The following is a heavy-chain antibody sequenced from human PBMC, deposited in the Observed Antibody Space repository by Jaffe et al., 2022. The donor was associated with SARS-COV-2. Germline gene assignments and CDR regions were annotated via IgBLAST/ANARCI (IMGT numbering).Heavy chain of an antibody. J-gene: IGHJ5*02. CDR1: GFTFSSYW. Sequence: EVQLVESGGGLVQPGGSLRLSCAASGFTFSSYWMSWVRQAPGKGLEWVANIKQDGSAKYYVDSVKGRFTISRDNAKNSLYLQMNSLRAEDTAVYYCARHYCSGGSCLFDPWGQGTLVTVSS. CDR2: IKQDGSAK. CDR3: ARHYCSGGSCLFDP. V-gene: IGHV3-7*01. D-gene: IGHD2-15*01.